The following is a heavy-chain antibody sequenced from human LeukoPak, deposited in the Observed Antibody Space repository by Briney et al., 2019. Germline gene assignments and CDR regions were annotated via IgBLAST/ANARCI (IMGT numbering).Heavy chain of an antibody. CDR2: INSDGSST. V-gene: IGHV3-74*01. J-gene: IGHJ4*02. Sequence: GGSLRLSCAASGFTFSSYWMHWVRQAPGKGLVWVSRINSDGSSTSYADSVKGRFTISRDNANNSLYLQMNTLRVEDTAVYYCARDRFCITTNCYSDYWGQGTLVTVSS. D-gene: IGHD2-2*01. CDR1: GFTFSSYW. CDR3: ARDRFCITTNCYSDY.